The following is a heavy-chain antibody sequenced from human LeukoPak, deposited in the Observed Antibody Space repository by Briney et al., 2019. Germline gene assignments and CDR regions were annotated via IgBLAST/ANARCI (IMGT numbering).Heavy chain of an antibody. CDR1: GYSLTNDYY. J-gene: IGHJ3*02. CDR3: ARFHTYYAFDI. Sequence: PSETLSLTCVVSGYSLTNDYYWAWIRQPPGKGLEWIGIAYHSGITFYNPSLKSRVTISIDTSKNQFSLNLNSVTAADAALYYCARFHTYYAFDIWGQGAMVNVSS. CDR2: AYHSGIT. D-gene: IGHD2-21*01. V-gene: IGHV4-38-2*01.